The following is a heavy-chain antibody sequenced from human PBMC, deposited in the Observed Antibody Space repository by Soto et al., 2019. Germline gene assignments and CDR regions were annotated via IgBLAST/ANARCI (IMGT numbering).Heavy chain of an antibody. Sequence: QVQLVESGGDVVQPGRSLRLSCAASGFAFSSYAMHWVRQAPGKGLEWVAVISYNGDTTYYAESVKGRFTISRDNYKXXXXXXXXXXXXXXXXXXXXXXXXXXXXXXYCDYWGQGTLVTVSS. J-gene: IGHJ4*02. V-gene: IGHV3-30-3*01. CDR3: XXXXXXXXXXYCDY. CDR2: ISYNGDTT. CDR1: GFAFSSYA.